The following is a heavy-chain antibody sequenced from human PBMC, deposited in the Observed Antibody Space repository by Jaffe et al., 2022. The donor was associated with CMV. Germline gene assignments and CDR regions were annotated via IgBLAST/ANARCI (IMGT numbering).Heavy chain of an antibody. D-gene: IGHD6-13*01. Sequence: EVQLVESGGGLVQPGGSLRLSCAASEFTFSDYAMHWVRQAPGKGLEWISAISGVGGSTYYADSVKGRFTISRDNSKNMLYLQMNSLRAEDTAVYYCAKVLQSSSWSMGDYWGQGTLVTVSS. J-gene: IGHJ4*02. CDR2: ISGVGGST. CDR3: AKVLQSSSWSMGDY. V-gene: IGHV3-23*04. CDR1: EFTFSDYA.